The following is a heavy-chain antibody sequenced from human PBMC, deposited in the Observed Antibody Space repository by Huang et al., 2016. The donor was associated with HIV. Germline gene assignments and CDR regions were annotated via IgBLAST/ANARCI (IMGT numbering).Heavy chain of an antibody. CDR2: IYYSGST. CDR3: ARVARGPNWYFDL. CDR1: GGSISSHH. V-gene: IGHV4-59*11. Sequence: QVQVQESGPGLAKPSETLSLTCTVSGGSISSHHWRWIRQPPGKGMEWIGTIYYSGSTKYNPSLKSRFTISADTSKNQVSLKLTSVTAADTAVYYCARVARGPNWYFDLWGRGTLATVSS. D-gene: IGHD2-15*01. J-gene: IGHJ2*01.